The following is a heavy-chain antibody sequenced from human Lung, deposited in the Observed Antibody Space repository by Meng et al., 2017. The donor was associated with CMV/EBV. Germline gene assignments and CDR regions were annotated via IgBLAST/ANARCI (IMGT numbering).Heavy chain of an antibody. CDR3: SRVPTYSEYYYRYYYYGMDV. D-gene: IGHD2/OR15-2a*01. CDR2: VSHSGST. CDR1: GGAFRDNS. Sequence: SQTXXLTCAVYGGAFRDNSWSWIRQPPGKGLEWIGEVSHSGSTNYNPSLTSRVTISLDTSKNQFSLKLTSVTAADTAVYYCSRVPTYSEYYYRYYYYGMDVXGQGXTVTVSS. J-gene: IGHJ6*02. V-gene: IGHV4-34*01.